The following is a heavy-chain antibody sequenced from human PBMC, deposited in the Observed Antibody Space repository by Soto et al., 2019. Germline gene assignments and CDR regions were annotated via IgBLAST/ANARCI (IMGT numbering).Heavy chain of an antibody. CDR2: IIPIFGTA. D-gene: IGHD2-2*01. Sequence: QVQLVQSGAEVKKPGSSVKVSCKASGGTFSSYAISWVRQAPGQGLEWMGGIIPIFGTANYAQKFQGRVTITADESTSTAYMELSSRRSEDTAVYYCARASVTTAYDYYGMDVWGQGTTVTVSS. CDR1: GGTFSSYA. CDR3: ARASVTTAYDYYGMDV. J-gene: IGHJ6*02. V-gene: IGHV1-69*01.